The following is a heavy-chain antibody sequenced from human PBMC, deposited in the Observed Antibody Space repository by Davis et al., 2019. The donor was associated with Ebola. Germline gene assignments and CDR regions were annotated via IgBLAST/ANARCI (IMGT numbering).Heavy chain of an antibody. V-gene: IGHV2-26*01. CDR3: ARIGEGCSSTSGYEFLDV. CDR1: GFSLSNASMG. Sequence: SGPTLVKPTETLTLTCTVSGFSLSNASMGVSWIRQPPGKALEWLAHIFSNDEKYYSTPLKSRLTISKDTSKSQVVLTMTNMDPVDTATYYCARIGEGCSSTSGYEFLDVWGKGTTVTVSS. CDR2: IFSNDEK. J-gene: IGHJ6*04. D-gene: IGHD2-2*01.